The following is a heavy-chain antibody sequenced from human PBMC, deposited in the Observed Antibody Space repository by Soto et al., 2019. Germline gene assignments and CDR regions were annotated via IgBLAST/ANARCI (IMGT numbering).Heavy chain of an antibody. CDR2: ISYDGSNR. V-gene: IGHV3-30*03. J-gene: IGHJ3*02. CDR1: GFTFRSYG. Sequence: QVQLVESGGGVVQPGRSLRLSCAASGFTFRSYGMHWVRQAPGRGLEWVTFISYDGSNRYYADSVRGRFIISRDNSKNTLYLQMNSLRADDTAVYFCASSSGYYSGVAYDAFDIWGQGTMVTVSS. CDR3: ASSSGYYSGVAYDAFDI. D-gene: IGHD3-22*01.